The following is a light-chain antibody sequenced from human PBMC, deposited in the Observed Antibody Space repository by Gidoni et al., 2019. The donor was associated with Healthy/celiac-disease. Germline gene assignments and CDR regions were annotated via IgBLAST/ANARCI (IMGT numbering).Light chain of an antibody. Sequence: DIQMPQSPSTLSASVGDRVTITCRASQSISSWLAWYQQKPGKAPKLLIYKASSLESGVPSRFSGSGSGTEFTLTISSLQPDDFATYYCQQYNSYLFGGGTKVEIK. CDR2: KAS. V-gene: IGKV1-5*03. CDR1: QSISSW. CDR3: QQYNSYL. J-gene: IGKJ4*01.